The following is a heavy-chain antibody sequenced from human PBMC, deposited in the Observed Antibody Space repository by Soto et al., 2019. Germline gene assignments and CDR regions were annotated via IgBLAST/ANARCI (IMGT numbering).Heavy chain of an antibody. CDR2: ISWNSGSI. J-gene: IGHJ4*02. D-gene: IGHD6-6*01. Sequence: SLRLSCAASGFTFDDYAMHWVRQAPGKGLEWVSGISWNSGSIGYADSVKGRFTISRDNAKNSLYLQMNSLRAEDTALYYCAKDIQPGEQLVSSPFDYWGQGTLVTVSS. CDR3: AKDIQPGEQLVSSPFDY. CDR1: GFTFDDYA. V-gene: IGHV3-9*01.